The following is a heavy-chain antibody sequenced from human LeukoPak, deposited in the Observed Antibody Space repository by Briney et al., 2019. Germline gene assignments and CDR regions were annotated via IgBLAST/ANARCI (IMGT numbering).Heavy chain of an antibody. V-gene: IGHV3-9*03. J-gene: IGHJ4*02. D-gene: IGHD2-15*01. CDR2: ISWNSGSI. CDR3: ARGVGDYCSGGSCYYFDS. Sequence: SLRLSCAASGFTFDDYAVHWVRQAPGKGLEWFSGISWNSGSIDYADSVKGRFTISRDNATNSLYLQINSLRPEDMALYYCARGVGDYCSGGSCYYFDSWGQGTLVTVSS. CDR1: GFTFDDYA.